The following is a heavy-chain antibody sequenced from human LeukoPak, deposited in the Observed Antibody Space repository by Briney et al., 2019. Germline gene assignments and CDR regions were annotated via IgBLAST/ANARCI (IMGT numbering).Heavy chain of an antibody. CDR3: ARGDGEGATIYAFDI. Sequence: ASVKVSCTASGYTFTSYHMHWVRQAPGQGLEWMGIINPSGGRTSYAQTFQGRVTMTRGMSTSTVYMELSSLISEDTAVYYCARGDGEGATIYAFDIWGQGTMVTVSS. D-gene: IGHD1-26*01. J-gene: IGHJ3*02. CDR1: GYTFTSYH. CDR2: INPSGGRT. V-gene: IGHV1-46*01.